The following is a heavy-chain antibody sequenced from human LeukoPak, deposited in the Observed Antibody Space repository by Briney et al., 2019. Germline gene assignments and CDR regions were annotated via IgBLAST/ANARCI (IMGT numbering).Heavy chain of an antibody. J-gene: IGHJ4*02. D-gene: IGHD5-12*01. CDR2: FDPEDGET. CDR3: ATGEIYGGYGGDYFDY. V-gene: IGHV1-24*01. CDR1: GYTLTELS. Sequence: ASVKVSCKVSGYTLTELSMHWVRQAPGKGLEWMGGFDPEDGETIYAQKFQGRVTMTEDTSTDTACMELSSLRSEDTAVYYCATGEIYGGYGGDYFDYWGQGTLVTVSS.